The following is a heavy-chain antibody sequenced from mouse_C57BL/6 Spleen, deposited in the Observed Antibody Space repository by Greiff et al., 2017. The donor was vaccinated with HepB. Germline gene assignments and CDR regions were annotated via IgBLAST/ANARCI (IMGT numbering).Heavy chain of an antibody. J-gene: IGHJ2*01. Sequence: VQGVESGAELARPGASVKLSCKASGYTFTSYGISWVKQRTGQGLEWIGEIYPRSGNTYYNEKFKGKATLTADKSSSTAYMELRSLTSEDSAVYFCASIYRDFDYWGQGTTLTVSS. V-gene: IGHV1-81*01. CDR3: ASIYRDFDY. CDR2: IYPRSGNT. CDR1: GYTFTSYG. D-gene: IGHD2-1*01.